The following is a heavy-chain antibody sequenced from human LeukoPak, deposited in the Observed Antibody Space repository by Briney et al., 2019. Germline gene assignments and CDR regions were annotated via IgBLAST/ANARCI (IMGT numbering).Heavy chain of an antibody. CDR3: AKERPGYTYGWMAFDI. J-gene: IGHJ3*02. Sequence: GGSLRLSCAASGFTFSSYAMSWVRQAPGKGPEWVSAISGSGGSTYYADSVKGRFTISRDNSKKTLYLQLNSLRAEDTAKYYCAKERPGYTYGWMAFDIWGQGTVVTVSS. CDR2: ISGSGGST. CDR1: GFTFSSYA. D-gene: IGHD5-18*01. V-gene: IGHV3-23*01.